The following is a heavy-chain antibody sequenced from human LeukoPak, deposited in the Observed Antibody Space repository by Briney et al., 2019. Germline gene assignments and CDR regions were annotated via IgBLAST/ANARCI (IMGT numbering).Heavy chain of an antibody. V-gene: IGHV4-59*01. J-gene: IGHJ6*02. CDR1: GGSFSGYY. D-gene: IGHD1-26*01. CDR3: ARVGELLIGYYYGMDV. CDR2: IYYSGST. Sequence: SETLSLTCAVYGGSFSGYYWSWIRQPPGKGLEWIGYIYYSGSTNYNPSLKSRVTISVDTSKNQFSLKLSSVTAADTAVYYCARVGELLIGYYYGMDVWGQGTTVTVSS.